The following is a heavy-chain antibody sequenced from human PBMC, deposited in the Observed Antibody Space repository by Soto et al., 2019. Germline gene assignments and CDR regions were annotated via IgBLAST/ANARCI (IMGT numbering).Heavy chain of an antibody. Sequence: PEGSLRLSCAASGFSVSSTYLNCVRQAPGKGLEWVSVSYSGGSASYADSVKGRFTISRDNSKNTVYLQMSNMRADDTGVYDCARGEEWGWRHYFDRWGQGTLVTVSS. V-gene: IGHV3-53*01. J-gene: IGHJ4*02. CDR2: SYSGGSA. CDR1: GFSVSSTY. CDR3: ARGEEWGWRHYFDR. D-gene: IGHD3-3*01.